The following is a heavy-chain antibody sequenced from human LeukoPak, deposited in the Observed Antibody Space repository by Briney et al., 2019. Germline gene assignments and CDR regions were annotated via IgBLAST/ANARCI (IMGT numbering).Heavy chain of an antibody. D-gene: IGHD6-13*01. CDR3: AKDGQNRPTAAAGTVHVDY. CDR1: GFTFSSYA. V-gene: IGHV3-30-3*01. CDR2: ISYDGSNK. Sequence: GGSLRLSCAASGFTFSSYAMHWVRQAPGKGLEWVAVISYDGSNKYYADSVKGRFTISRDNSKNTLYLQMNSLRAEDTAVYYCAKDGQNRPTAAAGTVHVDYWGQGTLVTVSS. J-gene: IGHJ4*02.